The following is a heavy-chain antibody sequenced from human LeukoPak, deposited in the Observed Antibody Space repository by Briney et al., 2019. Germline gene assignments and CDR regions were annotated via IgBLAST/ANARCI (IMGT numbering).Heavy chain of an antibody. CDR1: GGSISSYY. J-gene: IGHJ4*02. CDR3: ARAAVRGVVDY. V-gene: IGHV4-59*01. D-gene: IGHD3-10*01. CDR2: IYYSGST. Sequence: PSETPSLTCTVSGGSISSYYWSWIRQPPGKGLEWIGYIYYSGSTNYNPSLKSRVTISVDTSKNQFSLKLSSVTAADTAVYYCARAAVRGVVDYWGQGTLVTVSS.